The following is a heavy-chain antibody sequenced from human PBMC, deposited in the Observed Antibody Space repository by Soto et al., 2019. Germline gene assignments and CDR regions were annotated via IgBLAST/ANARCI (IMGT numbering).Heavy chain of an antibody. CDR2: IHGTRSII. V-gene: IGHV3-48*02. J-gene: IGHJ4*02. CDR1: GFTFSIHA. Sequence: EVQLVESGGGLVQPGGSLRLSCEVSGFTFSIHAMNWVRQAPGKGLEWVAYIHGTRSIIYYADSVKGRFTIARDNAKNSLCLQMDSLRDEDTAVYYCARDARNADYDYWGQGTLVTASS. D-gene: IGHD3-16*01. CDR3: ARDARNADYDY.